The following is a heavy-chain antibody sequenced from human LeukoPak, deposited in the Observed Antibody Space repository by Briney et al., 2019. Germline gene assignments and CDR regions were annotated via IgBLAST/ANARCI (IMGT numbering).Heavy chain of an antibody. CDR2: VNPSGGST. CDR1: GYTFTSYY. D-gene: IGHD6-19*01. V-gene: IGHV1-46*01. CDR3: ARMMNLGAVAGTGSAFDI. Sequence: GASVKVSCKASGYTFTSYYMHWGRRAPGQGLEWGGIVNPSGGSTRYEQKFKGRVTMTRDMSTSTVYMELSSLRSEDTAVYYCARMMNLGAVAGTGSAFDIWGQGTMVTVSS. J-gene: IGHJ3*02.